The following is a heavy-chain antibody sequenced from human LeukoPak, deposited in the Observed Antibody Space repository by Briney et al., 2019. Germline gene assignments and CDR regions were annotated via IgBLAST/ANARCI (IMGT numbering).Heavy chain of an antibody. J-gene: IGHJ4*02. CDR1: GFTFSSYT. V-gene: IGHV3-21*04. D-gene: IGHD6-13*01. CDR3: ARSPRGAAAGTADY. CDR2: ISSSSSYT. Sequence: GGSLRLSCAASGFTFSSYTMNWVRQAPGKGLEWVSSISSSSSYTYYADSVKGRFTISRDNAKNSLYLQMNSLRAEDTAVYYCARSPRGAAAGTADYWGQGTLVTVSS.